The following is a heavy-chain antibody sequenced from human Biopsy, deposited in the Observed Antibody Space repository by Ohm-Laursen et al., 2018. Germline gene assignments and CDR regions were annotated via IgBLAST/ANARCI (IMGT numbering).Heavy chain of an antibody. Sequence: GASVKVSCKVSGYTFTTYDINWVRQDTGRGLEWMGWMNPNSGDTGYAQKFQGRVTMTRNTSISTAYMELSSLRSEDTAVYYCARSLTRMVRAVNYFQHWGQGTLVTVSS. J-gene: IGHJ1*01. CDR3: ARSLTRMVRAVNYFQH. CDR2: MNPNSGDT. CDR1: GYTFTTYD. D-gene: IGHD3-10*01. V-gene: IGHV1-8*01.